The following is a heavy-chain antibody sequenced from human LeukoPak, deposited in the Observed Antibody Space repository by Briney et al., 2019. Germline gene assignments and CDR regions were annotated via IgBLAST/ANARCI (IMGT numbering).Heavy chain of an antibody. D-gene: IGHD4-17*01. Sequence: GGSLRLSCAASGFTFSSYSMNWVRQAPGKVLEWVGFIQDEGTNKYYADSVKGGFTISRDNSKNTLYLQMSTLRAEDTAVYYCAKDPYGDQPVYWGQGTLVTVYS. CDR1: GFTFSSYS. CDR3: AKDPYGDQPVY. CDR2: IQDEGTNK. J-gene: IGHJ4*02. V-gene: IGHV3-30*02.